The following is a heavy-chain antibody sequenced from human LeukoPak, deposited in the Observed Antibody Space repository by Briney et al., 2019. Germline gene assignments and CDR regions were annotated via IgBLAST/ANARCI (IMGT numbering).Heavy chain of an antibody. Sequence: PGGSLRLSCAASGFTFSSYGMHWVRQVPGKGLEWVAVIWYDGSNKYYADSVKGRFTISRDNSKNTLYLQMNSLRAEDTAVYYCARDVVVVPAAHYGMDVWGKGTTVTVSS. CDR1: GFTFSSYG. V-gene: IGHV3-33*01. CDR3: ARDVVVVPAAHYGMDV. D-gene: IGHD2-2*01. J-gene: IGHJ6*04. CDR2: IWYDGSNK.